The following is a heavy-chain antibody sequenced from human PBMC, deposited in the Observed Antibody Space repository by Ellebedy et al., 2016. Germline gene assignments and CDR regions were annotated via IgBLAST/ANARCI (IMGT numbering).Heavy chain of an antibody. J-gene: IGHJ5*02. CDR1: GGSFSGYY. Sequence: SETLSLXCAVYGGSFSGYYWSWVRQPPGKGLEWIGEIYHSGSTNYNPSLKSRVTISVDTSKNQFSLKLSSVTAADTAVYYCASLYGSGSHWFNPWGQGTLVTVSS. V-gene: IGHV4-34*01. CDR2: IYHSGST. CDR3: ASLYGSGSHWFNP. D-gene: IGHD3-10*01.